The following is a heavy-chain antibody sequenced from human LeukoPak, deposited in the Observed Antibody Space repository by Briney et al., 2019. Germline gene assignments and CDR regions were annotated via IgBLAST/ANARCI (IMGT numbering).Heavy chain of an antibody. CDR2: IIPILGIA. D-gene: IGHD1-26*01. CDR3: ARALVGAIDY. Sequence: WASVKVSCKASGGTFSSYAISWVRQAPGQGLEWMGRIIPILGIANYAQKFQGRVTITADKSASTAYMELSSPRSEDTAVYYRARALVGAIDYWGQGTLVTVSS. J-gene: IGHJ4*02. CDR1: GGTFSSYA. V-gene: IGHV1-69*04.